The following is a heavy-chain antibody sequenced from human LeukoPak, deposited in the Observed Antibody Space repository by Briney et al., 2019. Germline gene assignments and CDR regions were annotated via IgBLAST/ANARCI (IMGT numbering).Heavy chain of an antibody. CDR3: ARGPSVRLRFLEWVRAQTDNWFDP. CDR1: GYTFTSYD. CDR2: MNPNSGNT. V-gene: IGHV1-8*01. Sequence: GASVTVSCKASGYTFTSYDINWVRQAPGQGLEWMGWMNPNSGNTGYAQKFQGRVTMTRNTSISTAYMELSSLRSEDTAVYYCARGPSVRLRFLEWVRAQTDNWFDPWGQGTLVTVSS. D-gene: IGHD3-3*01. J-gene: IGHJ5*02.